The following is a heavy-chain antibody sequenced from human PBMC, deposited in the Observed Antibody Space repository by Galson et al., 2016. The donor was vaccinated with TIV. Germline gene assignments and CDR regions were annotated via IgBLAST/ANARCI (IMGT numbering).Heavy chain of an antibody. CDR1: GYTFAIYV. J-gene: IGHJ4*02. D-gene: IGHD2-21*01. V-gene: IGHV1-3*01. Sequence: SGYTFAIYVMHWVRQAPGQRLEWLGWINAGNGNTKYSQKFQGRVSITSDTSASTAYMELSSLRFEDTAVYYCARPPYCGGDCYKYDYWGQGTLVTVSS. CDR2: INAGNGNT. CDR3: ARPPYCGGDCYKYDY.